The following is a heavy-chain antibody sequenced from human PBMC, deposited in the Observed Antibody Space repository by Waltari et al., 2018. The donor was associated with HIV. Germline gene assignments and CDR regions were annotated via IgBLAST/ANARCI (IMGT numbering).Heavy chain of an antibody. V-gene: IGHV3-66*02. CDR3: ARGDHYTAMVNY. Sequence: EVQLVESGGGLVQPGGSLRLSCAASGFTVSSNYMSWVPQAPGKGLEWVSVIYSGGSTYYADSVKGRFTISRDNSKNTLYLQMNSLRAEDTAVYYCARGDHYTAMVNYWGQGTLVTVSS. CDR2: IYSGGST. J-gene: IGHJ4*02. D-gene: IGHD5-18*01. CDR1: GFTVSSNY.